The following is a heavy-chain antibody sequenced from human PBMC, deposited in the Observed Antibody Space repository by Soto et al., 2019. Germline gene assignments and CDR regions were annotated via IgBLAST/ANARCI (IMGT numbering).Heavy chain of an antibody. CDR1: GGPLISNG. Sequence: XAVKVSFKASGGPLISNGSVWVRRAPGQGLEWMGGITPIFVTAKYAQKFQGRVTITADESTSTAYLEVSGLRSEDTAVYYCARPNFYYETRGYNDPKGTWFGPWGQGSLVTVSS. V-gene: IGHV1-69*01. D-gene: IGHD3-22*01. J-gene: IGHJ5*02. CDR2: ITPIFVTA. CDR3: ARPNFYYETRGYNDPKGTWFGP.